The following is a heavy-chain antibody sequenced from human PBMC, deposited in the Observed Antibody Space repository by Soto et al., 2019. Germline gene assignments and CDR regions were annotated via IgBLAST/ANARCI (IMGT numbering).Heavy chain of an antibody. V-gene: IGHV4-61*08. Sequence: SETLSLTCTVSGRSISGGGYYCSWIRQPPGKGLEWIGYIYYSGSTNYNPSFKSRVTISVDTSKNQFSLKLSSVTAADTAVYYCARVGLGQQLVLEYWVQGTPVTVYS. J-gene: IGHJ4*02. CDR1: GRSISGGGYY. CDR2: IYYSGST. D-gene: IGHD6-13*01. CDR3: ARVGLGQQLVLEY.